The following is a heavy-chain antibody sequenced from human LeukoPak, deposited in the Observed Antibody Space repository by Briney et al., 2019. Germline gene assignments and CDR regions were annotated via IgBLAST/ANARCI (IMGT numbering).Heavy chain of an antibody. CDR3: AKGGNTMVRGAAPHPYYYYGMDV. J-gene: IGHJ6*02. D-gene: IGHD3-10*01. CDR1: GFTVSSNY. CDR2: IYSGGST. Sequence: GGSLRLSCAASGFTVSSNYMSWVRQAPGKGLEWVSVIYSGGSTYYADSVKGRFTISRDNSKNTLYLQMNSLRAEDTALYYCAKGGNTMVRGAAPHPYYYYGMDVWGQGTTVTVSS. V-gene: IGHV3-53*05.